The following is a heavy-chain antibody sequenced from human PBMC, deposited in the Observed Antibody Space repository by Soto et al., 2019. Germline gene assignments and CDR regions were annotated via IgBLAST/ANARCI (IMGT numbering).Heavy chain of an antibody. J-gene: IGHJ5*02. CDR3: ESPKIAFYNWFDP. CDR1: VFAISCVSYY. Sequence: ATLFLASTVSVFAISCVSYYWGWIRQPPGKGLEWIGSIYYSGSTYYNPSLKSRVTISVDTSKNQFSLKLSSVTAADTAVYYCESPKIAFYNWFDPWGQGTLVTVSS. D-gene: IGHD3-3*02. CDR2: IYYSGST. V-gene: IGHV4-39*01.